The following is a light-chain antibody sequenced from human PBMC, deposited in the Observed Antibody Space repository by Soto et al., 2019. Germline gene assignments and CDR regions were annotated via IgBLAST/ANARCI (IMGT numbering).Light chain of an antibody. Sequence: LTAPGSVTGAPWQLVTLYCTGTSSYVGGYNYVSWYQHHPGKAPKLIIYEVSYRPSGVSNRFSGSKSGNTASLTISGLQADDEADYYCCSYTSTSTHVFGTGTEFTVL. V-gene: IGLV2-14*01. CDR2: EVS. CDR3: CSYTSTSTHV. CDR1: SSYVGGYNY. J-gene: IGLJ1*01.